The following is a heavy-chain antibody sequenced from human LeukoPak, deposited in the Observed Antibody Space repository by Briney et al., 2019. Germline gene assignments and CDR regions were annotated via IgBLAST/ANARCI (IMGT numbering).Heavy chain of an antibody. D-gene: IGHD3-10*01. CDR1: GGSISSGGYY. V-gene: IGHV4-30-2*01. CDR3: ARDPLGGFDI. CDR2: IYHSGST. J-gene: IGHJ3*02. Sequence: SETLSLTCTVSGGSISSGGYYWSWIRQPPGKGLEWIGYIYHSGSTYYNPSLKSRVTISVDRSKNQFSLKLSSVTAADTAVYYCARDPLGGFDIWGQETMVTVSS.